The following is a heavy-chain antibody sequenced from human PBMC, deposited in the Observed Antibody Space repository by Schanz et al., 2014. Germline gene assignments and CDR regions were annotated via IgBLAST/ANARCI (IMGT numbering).Heavy chain of an antibody. Sequence: EVQLVESGGGLVQPGGSLRLSCSASGFTFSIYAMHWVRQARGKGLEWVSAMNESHSTIYYADSVRGRFTISRDNAENTLFLQMNSLRAEDTAVYYCAKGRFGELSAFDIWGQGTMVTVSS. D-gene: IGHD3-10*01. CDR1: GFTFSIYA. CDR2: MNESHSTI. CDR3: AKGRFGELSAFDI. J-gene: IGHJ3*02. V-gene: IGHV3-23*04.